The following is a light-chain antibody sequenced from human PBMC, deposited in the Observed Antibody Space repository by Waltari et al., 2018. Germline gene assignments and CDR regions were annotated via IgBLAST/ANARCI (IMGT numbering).Light chain of an antibody. CDR3: TSYGGVNVLGVL. V-gene: IGLV2-8*01. J-gene: IGLJ2*01. CDR1: NSDVGTYNY. CDR2: WVT. Sequence: QSALTQPPSASGSPGQSVPISCAGTNSDVGTYNYVSWSQHPPGKAPKLLIYWVTERLPGVPDRFSGSKSGTTASLTVSGLQADDEADYYCTSYGGVNVLGVLFGGGTKLTVL.